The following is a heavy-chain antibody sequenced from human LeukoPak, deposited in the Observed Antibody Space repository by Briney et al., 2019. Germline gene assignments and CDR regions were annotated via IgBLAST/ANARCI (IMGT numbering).Heavy chain of an antibody. V-gene: IGHV4-34*01. CDR1: GGSFSGYY. CDR2: INHSGST. Sequence: SETLSLTCAVYGGSFSGYYWSWIRQPPGKGLEWIGEINHSGSTNYNPSLKSRVTISVDTSKNQFSLKLSSVTAADTAVYYCARGAVVVAGIDYWGQGTLVTVS. D-gene: IGHD6-19*01. CDR3: ARGAVVVAGIDY. J-gene: IGHJ4*02.